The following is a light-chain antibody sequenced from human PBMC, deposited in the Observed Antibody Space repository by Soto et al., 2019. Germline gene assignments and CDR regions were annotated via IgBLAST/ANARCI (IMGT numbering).Light chain of an antibody. CDR2: LGD. CDR3: AAWDDNLNAYV. J-gene: IGLJ1*01. CDR1: TSNIGTFY. V-gene: IGLV1-47*02. Sequence: QSVLTQPPSASSTPGQTVTISCSGSTSNIGTFYVYWYQHLPGTAPKLLIYLGDQRASGVSDRFSGSKSDTSASLAINGLRSDDEADYYCAAWDDNLNAYVFGSGTKLTV.